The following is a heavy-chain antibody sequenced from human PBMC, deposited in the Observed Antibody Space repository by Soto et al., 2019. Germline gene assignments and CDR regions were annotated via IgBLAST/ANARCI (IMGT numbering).Heavy chain of an antibody. D-gene: IGHD6-13*01. J-gene: IGHJ4*02. CDR2: IGGSGRNT. CDR1: GFMFSRSG. Sequence: GGSLRLSCAASGFMFSRSGMTWVRQAPGMRLESVAGIGGSGRNTYYADSVKGRFTISRDNSKNTLFLQMNSLRDEDTAVYYCARNLPAGNPMQFDTWGQGALVTVSS. CDR3: ARNLPAGNPMQFDT. V-gene: IGHV3-23*01.